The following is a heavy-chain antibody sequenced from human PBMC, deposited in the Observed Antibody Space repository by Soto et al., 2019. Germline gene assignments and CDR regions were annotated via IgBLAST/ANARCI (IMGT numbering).Heavy chain of an antibody. Sequence: ASVKVSCKASGYTFTSYYMHWVRQAPGQGLEWMGIINPSGGSTSYAQKFQGRVTMTRDTSTSTVYMELSSLRSEDTAVCYCARGPAEELRYFDWSHDYWGQGTLVTVSS. CDR2: INPSGGST. V-gene: IGHV1-46*01. CDR3: ARGPAEELRYFDWSHDY. J-gene: IGHJ4*02. CDR1: GYTFTSYY. D-gene: IGHD3-9*01.